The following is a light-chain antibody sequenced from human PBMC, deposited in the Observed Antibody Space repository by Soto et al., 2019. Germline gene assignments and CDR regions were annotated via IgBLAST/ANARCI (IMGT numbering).Light chain of an antibody. V-gene: IGKV3-11*01. J-gene: IGKJ3*01. Sequence: EIVLTQSPGTLSLSSGERATLSCRASQSVSSYLAWYQQKPGQAPRLLIYDASNRATGIPARFSGSGSGTDFTLTISSLEPEDFAVYYCQQRSNPFTFGPGTKVDIK. CDR2: DAS. CDR3: QQRSNPFT. CDR1: QSVSSY.